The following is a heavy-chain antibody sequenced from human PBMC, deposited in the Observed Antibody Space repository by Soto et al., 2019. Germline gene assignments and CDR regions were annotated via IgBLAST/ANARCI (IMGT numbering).Heavy chain of an antibody. Sequence: QVQLVESGGGVVQPGRSLRLSCAASGFTFSSYGVHWVRQAPVKGLEWVAVISYDGSNKYYPDSVKGRFTISRDNSKNTLYLQMNSLRAEDTAVYYCAKERYSSSSPDFDYWGQGTLVTVSS. CDR1: GFTFSSYG. V-gene: IGHV3-30*18. CDR3: AKERYSSSSPDFDY. D-gene: IGHD6-6*01. CDR2: ISYDGSNK. J-gene: IGHJ4*02.